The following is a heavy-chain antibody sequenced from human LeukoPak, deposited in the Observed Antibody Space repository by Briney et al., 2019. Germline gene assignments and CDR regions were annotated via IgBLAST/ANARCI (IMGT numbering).Heavy chain of an antibody. CDR3: ARGPHWDPHFDY. D-gene: IGHD7-27*01. Sequence: ASVKVSCKASGFTFTAYHMHWVRQAPGQGLEWMGWINPNSGGTNYAQKFQGRVTMTRDTSISTAYMELSGLRSDDTAVYYCARGPHWDPHFDYWGQGTLVAVSS. V-gene: IGHV1-2*02. J-gene: IGHJ4*02. CDR1: GFTFTAYH. CDR2: INPNSGGT.